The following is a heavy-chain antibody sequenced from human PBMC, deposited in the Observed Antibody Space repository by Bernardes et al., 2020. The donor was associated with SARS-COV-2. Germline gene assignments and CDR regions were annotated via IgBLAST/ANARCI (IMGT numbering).Heavy chain of an antibody. J-gene: IGHJ6*02. Sequence: SETLSLTCAVSGGSINCGTYYWAWIRQSPGRGLEWIGYIYCNGNTYYNPSLKSRVTMSVDTSTNHLSLRLLSLTAADTALYYCARIADCSGGVCSKGVDLWGRGATVIVSS. D-gene: IGHD2-15*01. CDR3: ARIADCSGGVCSKGVDL. CDR1: GGSINCGTYY. V-gene: IGHV4-39*02. CDR2: IYCNGNT.